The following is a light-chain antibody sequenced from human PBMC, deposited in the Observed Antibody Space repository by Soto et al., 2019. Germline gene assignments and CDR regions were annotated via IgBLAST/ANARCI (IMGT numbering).Light chain of an antibody. Sequence: QSALTQRASVSGSPGQSITISCTGTSSDVGCYNYVSWYQQHPGKAPKLMIYDVSNRPSGVSNRFSGSKSGNTASLTISGLQAEDEADYYCSSYTSSSTLLYVFGTGTKLTVL. J-gene: IGLJ1*01. CDR1: SSDVGCYNY. CDR2: DVS. CDR3: SSYTSSSTLLYV. V-gene: IGLV2-14*01.